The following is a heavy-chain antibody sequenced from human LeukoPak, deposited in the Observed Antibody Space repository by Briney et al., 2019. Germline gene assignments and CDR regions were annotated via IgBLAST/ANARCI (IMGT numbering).Heavy chain of an antibody. J-gene: IGHJ4*02. CDR1: GYSLSTLSN. V-gene: IGHV4-38-2*02. CDR2: IYHGGST. CDR3: AREKALMDHYDFSGYDWEY. D-gene: IGHD3-22*01. Sequence: SETLSLTCTVSGYSLSTLSNWGWIRQSPGKGLEWVASIYHGGSTYYNPSLRGRVTISMDTSKNQISPTLTSVTAADTAVYYCAREKALMDHYDFSGYDWEYWGQGSLVIVSS.